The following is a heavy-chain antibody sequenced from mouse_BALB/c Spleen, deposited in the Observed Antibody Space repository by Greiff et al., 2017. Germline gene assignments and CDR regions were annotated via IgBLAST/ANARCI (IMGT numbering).Heavy chain of an antibody. J-gene: IGHJ3*01. Sequence: EVQLQQSGAELVRSGASVKLSCTASGFNIKDTYMHWVKQRPEQGLEWIGRIDPANGNTKYDPKFQGKATITADTSSNTAYLQLSSLTSEDTAVYYCARLYYYGSSYSAYWGQGTLVTVSA. V-gene: IGHV14-3*02. CDR3: ARLYYYGSSYSAY. D-gene: IGHD1-1*01. CDR2: IDPANGNT. CDR1: GFNIKDTY.